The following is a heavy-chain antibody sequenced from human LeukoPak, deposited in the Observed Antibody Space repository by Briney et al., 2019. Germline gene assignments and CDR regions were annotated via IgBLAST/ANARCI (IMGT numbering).Heavy chain of an antibody. CDR2: ISSSGNTI. CDR1: GFTFSSYS. Sequence: GGSLRLSCAASGFTFSSYSMNWVRQAPGKGLEWVSYISSSGNTIDYADSVKGRFTISRDNAKNSLYLQMVSLRAEDTAVYYCARDYSPYYDILTGYYEMPDYWGQGTLVTVSS. J-gene: IGHJ4*02. CDR3: ARDYSPYYDILTGYYEMPDY. D-gene: IGHD3-9*01. V-gene: IGHV3-48*04.